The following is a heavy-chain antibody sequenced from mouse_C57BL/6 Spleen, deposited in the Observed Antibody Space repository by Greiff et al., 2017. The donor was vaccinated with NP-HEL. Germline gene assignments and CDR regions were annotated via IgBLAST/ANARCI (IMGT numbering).Heavy chain of an antibody. CDR2: ISYDGSN. V-gene: IGHV3-6*01. CDR1: GYSITSGYY. D-gene: IGHD1-1*01. CDR3: ARITTLVAGRGWCAY. J-gene: IGHJ3*01. Sequence: VQLKESGPGLVKPSQSLSLTCSVTGYSITSGYYWNWIRQFPGNKLEWMGYISYDGSNNYNPSLKNRISITRDTSKNQFFLKLNSVTTEDTATYYCARITTLVAGRGWCAYWGQGTLVTVSA.